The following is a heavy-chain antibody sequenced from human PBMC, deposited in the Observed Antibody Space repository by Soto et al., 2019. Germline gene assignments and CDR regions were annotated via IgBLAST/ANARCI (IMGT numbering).Heavy chain of an antibody. J-gene: IGHJ4*02. CDR3: ARDKDWVFDY. Sequence: GGSLRLSCVASGFTFSSYSIVWVRQAPGKGLEWVSYIFTTGTTMYYADSVKGRFTVSRDNAKNSVFLLLNSLRAEDTAVYYCARDKDWVFDYWGQGTLVTVSS. D-gene: IGHD3-9*01. V-gene: IGHV3-48*03. CDR1: GFTFSSYS. CDR2: IFTTGTTM.